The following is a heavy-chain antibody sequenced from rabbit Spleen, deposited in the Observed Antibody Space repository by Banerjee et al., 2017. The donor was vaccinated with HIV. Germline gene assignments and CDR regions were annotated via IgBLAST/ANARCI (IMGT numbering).Heavy chain of an antibody. D-gene: IGHD1-1*01. Sequence: QSLEESGGGLVQPEGSLTLTCTASGFSFSSSYYMCWVRQAPGKGLEWIACIYGGDGSSTAYASWAKGRFTVSKTSSTTVTLQMTSLTAADTATYFCARDLPGVIGWNFGWWGPGTLVTVS. CDR2: IYGGDGSST. CDR1: GFSFSSSYY. J-gene: IGHJ4*01. CDR3: ARDLPGVIGWNFGW. V-gene: IGHV1S40*01.